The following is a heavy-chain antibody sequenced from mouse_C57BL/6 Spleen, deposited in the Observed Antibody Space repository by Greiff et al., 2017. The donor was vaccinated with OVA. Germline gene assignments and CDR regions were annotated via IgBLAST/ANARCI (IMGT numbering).Heavy chain of an antibody. Sequence: EVQLVESGPGLVKPSQSLSLTCSVTGYSITSGYYWNWIRQFPGNKLEWMGYISYDGSNNYNPSLKNRISITRDTSKNQFFLKLNSVTTEDTATYYCARDPITTVVATDYWGQGTTLTVSS. J-gene: IGHJ2*01. CDR1: GYSITSGYY. CDR2: ISYDGSN. V-gene: IGHV3-6*01. D-gene: IGHD1-1*01. CDR3: ARDPITTVVATDY.